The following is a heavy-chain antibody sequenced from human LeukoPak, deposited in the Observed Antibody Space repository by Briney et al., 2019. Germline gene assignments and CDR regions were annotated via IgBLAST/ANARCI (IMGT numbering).Heavy chain of an antibody. CDR3: ARDSSSWSYYYYMDV. Sequence: SETLSLTCTVSGGSISSYYWSWIGQPPGKGLEWIGYIYYSGSTNYNPSLKSRVTISVDTSKNQFSLKLSSVTAADTAVYYCARDSSSWSYYYYMDVWGKGTTVTISS. CDR1: GGSISSYY. V-gene: IGHV4-59*12. CDR2: IYYSGST. D-gene: IGHD6-13*01. J-gene: IGHJ6*03.